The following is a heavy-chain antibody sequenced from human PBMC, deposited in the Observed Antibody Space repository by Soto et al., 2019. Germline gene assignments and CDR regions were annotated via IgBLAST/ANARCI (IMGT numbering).Heavy chain of an antibody. D-gene: IGHD3-9*01. Sequence: ASVKVSCKASGYTFNTFGVTWVRQAPGQGLEWMGWINTSNGKTNYAPKFQGRVTLTIDTSTTTASMELRSLTSDDTAIYFCARGGLSGGNWFDPWGQGTLVTVSS. CDR3: ARGGLSGGNWFDP. CDR2: INTSNGKT. V-gene: IGHV1-18*04. J-gene: IGHJ5*02. CDR1: GYTFNTFG.